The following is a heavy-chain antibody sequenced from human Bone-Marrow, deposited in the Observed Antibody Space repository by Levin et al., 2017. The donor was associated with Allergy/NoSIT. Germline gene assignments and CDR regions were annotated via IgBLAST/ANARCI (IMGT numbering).Heavy chain of an antibody. D-gene: IGHD2-21*02. CDR1: GFTLSQYD. CDR2: ISNTGTTV. J-gene: IGHJ6*02. Sequence: PGESLKISFVASGFTLSQYDMIWVRQSPGKGLEWLSTISNTGTTVSFADSVKGRFTVSRDNTKKSLFLEMISLRADDTAIYYCARRSFRTASLFAYSSGLDVSRQGTTVSFSS. CDR3: ARRSFRTASLFAYSSGLDV. V-gene: IGHV3-48*03.